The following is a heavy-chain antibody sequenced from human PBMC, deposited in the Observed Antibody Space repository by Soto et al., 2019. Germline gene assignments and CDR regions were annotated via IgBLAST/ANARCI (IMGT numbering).Heavy chain of an antibody. J-gene: IGHJ4*02. CDR1: GFTFSSYA. CDR2: ISGSGGST. CDR3: AKDGGYSDGPYYFDY. V-gene: IGHV3-23*01. D-gene: IGHD5-18*01. Sequence: GGSLRLSCAASGFTFSSYAMSWVRQAPGKGLEWVSAISGSGGSTYYADSVKGRFTISRDNSKNTLYLQMNSLRAEDTAVYYGAKDGGYSDGPYYFDYWGQGTLVTVSS.